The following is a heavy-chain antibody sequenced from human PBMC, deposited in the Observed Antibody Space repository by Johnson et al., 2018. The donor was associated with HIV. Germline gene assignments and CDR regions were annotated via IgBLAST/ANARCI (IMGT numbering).Heavy chain of an antibody. V-gene: IGHV3-30*02. D-gene: IGHD2-2*01. Sequence: QVQLVESGGGVVQPGRSLRLSCAASGFTFSSYAMHWVRQAPGKGLEWVAVIRYDGSNKYYADSVKGRFTISRDNSKNTLYLQMNSLRAEDTAVYYCAKGLVPAAVSRRTGAPDAFDIWGQGTMVTVSS. CDR1: GFTFSSYA. J-gene: IGHJ3*02. CDR3: AKGLVPAAVSRRTGAPDAFDI. CDR2: IRYDGSNK.